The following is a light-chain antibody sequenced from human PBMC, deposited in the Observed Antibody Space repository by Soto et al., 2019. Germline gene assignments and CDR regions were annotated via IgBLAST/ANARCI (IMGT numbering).Light chain of an antibody. CDR1: SSDVGGYNY. Sequence: QAVVTQPPSASGSPGQSVAISCTGTSSDVGGYNYVSWYQQHPGKAPKLMIYVVNKRPSGVPDRFSGSKSGNTASLTVSGLQAEDEADYYCSSYAGSSNVFGTGTKLTVL. CDR2: VVN. CDR3: SSYAGSSNV. J-gene: IGLJ1*01. V-gene: IGLV2-8*01.